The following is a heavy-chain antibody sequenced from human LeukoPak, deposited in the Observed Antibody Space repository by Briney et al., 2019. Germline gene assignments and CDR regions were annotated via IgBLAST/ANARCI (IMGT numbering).Heavy chain of an antibody. D-gene: IGHD5-24*01. CDR2: INAGNGNT. V-gene: IGHV1-3*01. CDR1: EYTFTDYA. Sequence: ASVQVSCQASEYTFTDYAINWVRQAPGQRLEWMGWINAGNGNTKYSQKFLGRVTITRDTSASTAYMELSSLTSEDTAVYYCARGRWSATTATYYLDFWGQGTLVTVSS. J-gene: IGHJ4*02. CDR3: ARGRWSATTATYYLDF.